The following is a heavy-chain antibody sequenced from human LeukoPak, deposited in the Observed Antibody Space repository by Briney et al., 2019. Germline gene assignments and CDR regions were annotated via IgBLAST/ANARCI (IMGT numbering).Heavy chain of an antibody. CDR3: ARVPAARDFGY. D-gene: IGHD2-15*01. V-gene: IGHV1-8*01. CDR1: GYTFTNYD. Sequence: ASVKVSCKASGYTFTNYDIHWVRQATGQGLEWMGWMNPYSGNTGYAQKFQGRVTMTSDTSINTAYLELSSLRSGDTAVYYCARVPAARDFGYWGQGTPVIVSS. CDR2: MNPYSGNT. J-gene: IGHJ4*02.